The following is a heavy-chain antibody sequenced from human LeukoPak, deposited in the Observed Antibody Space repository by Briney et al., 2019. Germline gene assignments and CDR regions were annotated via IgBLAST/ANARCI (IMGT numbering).Heavy chain of an antibody. CDR3: ARDGGYSAFDC. CDR2: ISSSGDGT. CDR1: GFTFSNYA. D-gene: IGHD1-26*01. Sequence: GGSLRLSCVGSGFTFSNYAMTWVRQGPGKGLEWVSTISSSGDGTFYADSVKGRFTISRDNAKDSLYLQMNNLRVEDTAVYYCARDGGYSAFDCWGQGALVTVSS. V-gene: IGHV3-23*01. J-gene: IGHJ4*02.